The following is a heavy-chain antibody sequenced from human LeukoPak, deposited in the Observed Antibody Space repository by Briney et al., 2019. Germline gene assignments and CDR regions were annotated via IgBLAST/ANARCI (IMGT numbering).Heavy chain of an antibody. CDR3: ASAYYGDYSSFGY. Sequence: PGRSLRLSCAASGFTFSSYAMHWVRQAPGKGLEWVAVISYDGSNKYYADSVKGRFTISRDNSKNTLYLQMNSLRAEDTAVYYCASAYYGDYSSFGYWGQGTLVTVSS. D-gene: IGHD4-17*01. J-gene: IGHJ4*02. CDR1: GFTFSSYA. V-gene: IGHV3-30-3*01. CDR2: ISYDGSNK.